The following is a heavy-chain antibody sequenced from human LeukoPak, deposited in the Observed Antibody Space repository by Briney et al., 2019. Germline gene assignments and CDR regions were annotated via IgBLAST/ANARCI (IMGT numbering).Heavy chain of an antibody. V-gene: IGHV4-4*07. J-gene: IGHJ4*02. CDR1: GGSISSYY. D-gene: IGHD3-9*01. Sequence: SETLSLTCTVSGGSISSYYWSWIRQRAGKGLEWIGRIYTGGSTNYNPSLKSRVTMSVDTSKNQFSLKLSSVTAADTAVYYCAGMYYDILTGQSDYWGQGTLVTVSS. CDR2: IYTGGST. CDR3: AGMYYDILTGQSDY.